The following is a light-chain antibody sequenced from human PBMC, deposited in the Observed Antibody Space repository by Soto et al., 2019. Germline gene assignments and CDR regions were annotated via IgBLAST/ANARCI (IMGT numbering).Light chain of an antibody. Sequence: EIVLTQSPGTLSLSPGERATLCCRASQSITNNYLAWYQQKPGRAHRLLIYGASTRATGVPARFTGSGSGTEFTLTISSLQSEDFAIYHCQHYKNCPPITFGQGTRLEI. V-gene: IGKV3-15*01. CDR2: GAS. CDR3: QHYKNCPPIT. J-gene: IGKJ5*01. CDR1: QSITNN.